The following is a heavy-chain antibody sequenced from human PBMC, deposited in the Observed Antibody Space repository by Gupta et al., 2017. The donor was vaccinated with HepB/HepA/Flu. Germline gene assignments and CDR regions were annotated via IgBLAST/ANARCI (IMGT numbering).Heavy chain of an antibody. J-gene: IGHJ6*02. V-gene: IGHV1-18*01. CDR3: ARVEVAYCTGGKCYLKEYGMDV. CDR1: GYSFSSFG. D-gene: IGHD2-8*02. CDR2: ISANNGDT. Sequence: QVQLVQSGPEVKKPGASVKVSCKAAGYSFSSFGIAWVRQAPGQGLEWMGWISANNGDTNYAQKVQGRVTMTTDTSSSTAYMELRSLISDDTAVYFCARVEVAYCTGGKCYLKEYGMDVWGQGTAVTVSS.